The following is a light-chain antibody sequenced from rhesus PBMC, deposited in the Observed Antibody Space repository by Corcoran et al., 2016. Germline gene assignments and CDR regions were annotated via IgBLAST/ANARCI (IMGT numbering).Light chain of an antibody. Sequence: DIQVTQSPSYLSASVGDRVTITCRASQSISSWLDWYQQKPGKAPKLLIYKASSLQSGVPSRFSGSGSGTDFTLTISSLQPEDFATYYCLQYSSSPYSFGQGTKVEIK. CDR1: QSISSW. V-gene: IGKV1-22*01. CDR2: KAS. J-gene: IGKJ2*01. CDR3: LQYSSSPYS.